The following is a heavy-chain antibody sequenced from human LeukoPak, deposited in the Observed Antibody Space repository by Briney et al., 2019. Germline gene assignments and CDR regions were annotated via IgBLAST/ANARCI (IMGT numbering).Heavy chain of an antibody. CDR3: ARDWGRNSEPPPFDY. J-gene: IGHJ4*02. D-gene: IGHD3-16*01. CDR2: FSVSSGSA. V-gene: IGHV3-23*01. CDR1: GFTFSSYA. Sequence: PGGSLRLSCAASGFTFSSYAMSWVRQAPGKGLEWVSAFSVSSGSAYYADSVKGRFTISRDNSKNTLYLQMNSLRAEDTAVYHCARDWGRNSEPPPFDYWGQGTLVTVSS.